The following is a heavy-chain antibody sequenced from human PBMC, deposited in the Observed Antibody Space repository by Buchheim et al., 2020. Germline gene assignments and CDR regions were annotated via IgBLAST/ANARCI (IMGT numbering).Heavy chain of an antibody. J-gene: IGHJ4*02. CDR1: GGSISSSSYY. Sequence: QLQLQESGPGLVKPSETLSLTCTVSGGSISSSSYYWGWIRQPPGKGLEWIGSIYYSGSTYYNPSLKSRVTISVDTSKNQFSLKLSSETAADTAVYYCASQSIMITFGGVIVPHNFDYWGQGTL. V-gene: IGHV4-39*01. CDR3: ASQSIMITFGGVIVPHNFDY. D-gene: IGHD3-16*02. CDR2: IYYSGST.